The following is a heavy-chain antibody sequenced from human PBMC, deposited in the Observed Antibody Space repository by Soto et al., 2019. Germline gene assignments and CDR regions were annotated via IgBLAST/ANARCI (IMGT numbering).Heavy chain of an antibody. J-gene: IGHJ4*02. CDR3: ARFTSEMTTTFFFDY. D-gene: IGHD4-4*01. CDR2: IYYSGST. CDR1: GGSISSDY. Sequence: PSETLSLTCTVSGGSISSDYWSWIRQPPGKGLEWIAYIYYSGSTNYNPSLKSRVTISLDTSKNQFSLKLSSVTAADTAVYYCARFTSEMTTTFFFDYWGQGTLVTVSS. V-gene: IGHV4-59*08.